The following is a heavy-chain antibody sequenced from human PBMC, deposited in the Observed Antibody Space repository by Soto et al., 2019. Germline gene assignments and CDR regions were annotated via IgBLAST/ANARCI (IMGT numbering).Heavy chain of an antibody. CDR1: GGSSNSHS. D-gene: IGHD5-18*01. CDR3: ARCIQGDYYYGMDV. V-gene: IGHV1-18*01. J-gene: IGHJ6*02. Sequence: GGSSNSHSISWVRQAPGQGLEWMGRINADYGNTQYAQKFRGRVTMTTDTSTTTVYMELTKLRSDDTAVYYCARCIQGDYYYGMDVWGQGTTVTVSS. CDR2: INADYGNT.